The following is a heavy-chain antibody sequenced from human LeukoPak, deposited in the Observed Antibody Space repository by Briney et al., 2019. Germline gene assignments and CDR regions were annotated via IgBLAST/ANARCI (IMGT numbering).Heavy chain of an antibody. V-gene: IGHV3-23*01. Sequence: GGSLRLSCAASGFTFSSYSMNWVRQAPGKGLEWVSAISGSGGSTYYADSVKGRFTISRDNSKNTLYLQMNSLRAEDTAVYYCAKVSSKALDHPCFDYWGQGTLVTVSS. J-gene: IGHJ4*02. CDR2: ISGSGGST. CDR3: AKVSSKALDHPCFDY. CDR1: GFTFSSYS. D-gene: IGHD4-11*01.